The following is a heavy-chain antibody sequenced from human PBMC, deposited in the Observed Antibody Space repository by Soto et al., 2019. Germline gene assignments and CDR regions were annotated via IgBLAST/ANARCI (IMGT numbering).Heavy chain of an antibody. D-gene: IGHD1-26*01. CDR3: AGDGRYSGSYGGYYFDY. CDR1: GHTFTSYG. Sequence: QVQLVQSGAEVKKPGASVKVSCKASGHTFTSYGISWVRQAPGQGLEWMGWISAYNGNTNYAQKIQGRVTMTTDTSTSTAYMELRSLRSDDTAVYYCAGDGRYSGSYGGYYFDYWGQGTLVTVSS. J-gene: IGHJ4*02. CDR2: ISAYNGNT. V-gene: IGHV1-18*01.